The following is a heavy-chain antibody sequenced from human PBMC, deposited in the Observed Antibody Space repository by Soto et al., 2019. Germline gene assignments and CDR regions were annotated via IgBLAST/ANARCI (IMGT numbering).Heavy chain of an antibody. V-gene: IGHV1-46*01. D-gene: IGHD3-22*01. Sequence: ASVKVSCKASGYTFTSYYMHWVRQAPGQGLEWMGIINPSGGSTSYAQKFQGRVTMTRDTSTSTVYMELSSLRSEDTAVYYCATETYYYDSGGYSPLDYWGQGTLVTVSS. CDR3: ATETYYYDSGGYSPLDY. CDR2: INPSGGST. J-gene: IGHJ4*02. CDR1: GYTFTSYY.